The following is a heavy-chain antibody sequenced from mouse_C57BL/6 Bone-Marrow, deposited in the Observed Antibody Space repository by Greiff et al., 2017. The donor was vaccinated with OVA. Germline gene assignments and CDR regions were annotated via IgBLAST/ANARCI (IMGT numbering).Heavy chain of an antibody. J-gene: IGHJ2*01. V-gene: IGHV1-82*01. D-gene: IGHD2-1*01. CDR2: IYPGDGDT. Sequence: QVQLQQSGPELVKPGASVKISCKASGYAFSSSWMNWVKQRPGKGLEWIGRIYPGDGDTNYNGKFKGKATLTADKSSSTAYMQLSSLTSEDSAVYFCAIYYGNSADYWGQGTTLTVSS. CDR1: GYAFSSSW. CDR3: AIYYGNSADY.